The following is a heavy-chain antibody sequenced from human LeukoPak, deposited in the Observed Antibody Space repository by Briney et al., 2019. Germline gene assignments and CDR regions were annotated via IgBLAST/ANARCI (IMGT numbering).Heavy chain of an antibody. V-gene: IGHV3-30*14. CDR3: ARNIPVTRWGY. Sequence: GGSLRLSCAASGFTFSTYAMNWVRQAPGKGLEWVAVISDDGRHNYYADSVKGRFTISRDNSKNTVYLQMNSLRAEDTAVYYCARNIPVTRWGYWGQGTLVTVSS. CDR2: ISDDGRHN. CDR1: GFTFSTYA. J-gene: IGHJ4*02. D-gene: IGHD2-21*01.